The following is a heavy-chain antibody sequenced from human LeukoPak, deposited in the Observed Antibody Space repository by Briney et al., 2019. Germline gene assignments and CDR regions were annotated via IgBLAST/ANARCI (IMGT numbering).Heavy chain of an antibody. CDR3: GKDIQYRAYDISDAFDI. CDR2: ISWKSGSV. D-gene: IGHD5-12*01. Sequence: GRSLRLSCAASGFTFDDYGMHWVRQAPGKGLEWVSGISWKSGSVAYADSVKGRFTISRDNTKNSLYLQMNSLRAEDTALYYCGKDIQYRAYDISDAFDIWGQGTMVTVSS. V-gene: IGHV3-9*01. J-gene: IGHJ3*02. CDR1: GFTFDDYG.